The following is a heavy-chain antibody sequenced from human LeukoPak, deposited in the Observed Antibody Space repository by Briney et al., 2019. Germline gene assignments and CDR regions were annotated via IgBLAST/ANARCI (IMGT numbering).Heavy chain of an antibody. Sequence: ASVKVSCKASGYTFTSYYMHWVRQAPGQGLEWMGMINPSGGSTSYAQKFQGRVTMTRDMSTSTVYMELSSLRSEDTAIYYCARDRGQQLPIYWYFDLWGRGTLVTVSS. CDR1: GYTFTSYY. D-gene: IGHD6-13*01. J-gene: IGHJ2*01. CDR3: ARDRGQQLPIYWYFDL. CDR2: INPSGGST. V-gene: IGHV1-46*01.